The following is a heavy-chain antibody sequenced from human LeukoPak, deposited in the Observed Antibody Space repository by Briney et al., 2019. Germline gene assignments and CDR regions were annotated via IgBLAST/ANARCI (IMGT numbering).Heavy chain of an antibody. CDR2: VSGSGVNT. J-gene: IGHJ4*02. CDR3: AKDSVYYYDSSGYYDY. D-gene: IGHD3-22*01. Sequence: GGSLRLSCAASGFSFGSFAMSWVRQAPGKGLEWVSTVSGSGVNTYYADSVKGRFTISRDNSKNTLYLQMNSLRAEDTAVYYCAKDSVYYYDSSGYYDYWGQGTLVTVSS. V-gene: IGHV3-23*01. CDR1: GFSFGSFA.